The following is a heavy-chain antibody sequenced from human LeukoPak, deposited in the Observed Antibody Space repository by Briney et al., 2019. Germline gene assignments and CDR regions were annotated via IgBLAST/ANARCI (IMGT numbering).Heavy chain of an antibody. CDR3: ARMVGRGYYYYYMDV. D-gene: IGHD1-26*01. V-gene: IGHV1-69*13. J-gene: IGHJ6*03. CDR2: IIPIFGTA. Sequence: ASVKVSCKASGGTFSSYAISWVRQAPGQGLEWMGGIIPIFGTANYAQKFQGRVTITADESTSTAYMELSSLRSEDTAVYYCARMVGRGYYYYYMDVWGKGTTVTVSS. CDR1: GGTFSSYA.